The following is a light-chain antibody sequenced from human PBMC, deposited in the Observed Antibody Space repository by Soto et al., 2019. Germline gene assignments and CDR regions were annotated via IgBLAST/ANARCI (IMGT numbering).Light chain of an antibody. CDR3: ATWDVTLGGHIV. Sequence: HSVLTQPPSASGTPGQTVTIPCSGSSSNIGGNYVFWYQHLPGTAPKLLIYRNNLRPSGVPDRFSGSKSGTSASLAISGLRSDDEADYYCATWDVTLGGHIVFGGGTQLTVL. V-gene: IGLV1-47*01. CDR2: RNN. J-gene: IGLJ7*01. CDR1: SSNIGGNY.